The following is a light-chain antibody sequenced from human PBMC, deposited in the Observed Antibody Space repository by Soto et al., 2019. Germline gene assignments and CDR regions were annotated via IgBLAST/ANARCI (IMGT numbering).Light chain of an antibody. CDR3: QQYNSQSWT. Sequence: DIHISHSPCTPVPYVAEVFPITFRASQAVNGWLAWYQHKPGKAPSLLIYKASILESGVPSRFSGSGSGTEFTLTISSLHVDDFATYYCQQYNSQSWTFGQGTKVDI. CDR2: KAS. V-gene: IGKV1-5*03. J-gene: IGKJ1*01. CDR1: QAVNGW.